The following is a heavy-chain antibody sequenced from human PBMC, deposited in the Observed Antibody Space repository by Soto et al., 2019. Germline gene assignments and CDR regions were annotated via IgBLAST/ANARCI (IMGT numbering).Heavy chain of an antibody. Sequence: QVQLVESGGGVVQPGRSLRLYCAASGFTFSSYGMHWVRQAPGKGLEWVAVISYDGSNKYYADSVKGRFTISRDNSKNTLYLQMNSLRAEDTAVYYCAKGRGSGSGVSCYSDYWGQGTLVTVSS. D-gene: IGHD2-15*01. CDR3: AKGRGSGSGVSCYSDY. CDR1: GFTFSSYG. J-gene: IGHJ4*02. V-gene: IGHV3-30*18. CDR2: ISYDGSNK.